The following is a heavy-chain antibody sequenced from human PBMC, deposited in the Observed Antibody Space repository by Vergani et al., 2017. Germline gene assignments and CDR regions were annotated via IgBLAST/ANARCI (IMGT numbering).Heavy chain of an antibody. CDR3: ARDHGSGSSRLFDY. CDR2: IYYSGST. D-gene: IGHD3-10*01. V-gene: IGHV4-31*03. J-gene: IGHJ4*02. CDR1: GGSISSGGYY. Sequence: QVQLQESGPGLVKPSQTLSLTCTVSGGSISSGGYYWSWIRQHPGKGLEWIGYIYYSGSTYYNPSLKSRVTRSADTSKNQFSLKLSSVTAAATAVYYCARDHGSGSSRLFDYWGQGTLVTGSS.